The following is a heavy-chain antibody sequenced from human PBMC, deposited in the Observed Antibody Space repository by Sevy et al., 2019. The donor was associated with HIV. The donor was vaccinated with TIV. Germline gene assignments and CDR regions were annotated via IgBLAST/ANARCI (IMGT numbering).Heavy chain of an antibody. CDR3: ARGDVVVGFDY. V-gene: IGHV4-4*07. Sequence: SETLSLTCTVSGGSISDHYLSWIRRPAGKGLEWIGRIYISGSTNHNPSLKSRVTMSIDTSKNQFSLKLSSVTAADTAVYYCARGDVVVGFDYWGQGTLVTVSS. J-gene: IGHJ4*02. D-gene: IGHD2-2*01. CDR2: IYISGST. CDR1: GGSISDHY.